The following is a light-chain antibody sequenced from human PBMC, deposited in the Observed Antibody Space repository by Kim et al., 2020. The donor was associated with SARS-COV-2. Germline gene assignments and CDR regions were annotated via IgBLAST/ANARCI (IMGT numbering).Light chain of an antibody. Sequence: PGERATPSCGASPSVSINSLAGCQQRPVLTPRLLIYDASTRATGIPDRFSGGGSGTDFTLTISRLEPEDSALYYCYQYVTSPQTFGQGTKVDIK. CDR3: YQYVTSPQT. CDR2: DAS. J-gene: IGKJ1*01. CDR1: PSVSINS. V-gene: IGKV3D-20*01.